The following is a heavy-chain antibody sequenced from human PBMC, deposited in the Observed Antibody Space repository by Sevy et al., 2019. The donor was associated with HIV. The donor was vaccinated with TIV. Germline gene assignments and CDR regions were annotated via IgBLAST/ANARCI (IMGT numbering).Heavy chain of an antibody. D-gene: IGHD3-3*01. CDR2: IYSGGST. Sequence: RGSLRLSCAASGFTVSSNYMSWVRQAPGKGLEWVSVIYSGGSTYYADSVKGRFTISRDNSKNTLYLQMNSLRAEDTAVYYCARSLRSAALEFTKYYYYYYGMDVWGQGTTVTVSS. V-gene: IGHV3-53*01. CDR3: ARSLRSAALEFTKYYYYYYGMDV. J-gene: IGHJ6*02. CDR1: GFTVSSNY.